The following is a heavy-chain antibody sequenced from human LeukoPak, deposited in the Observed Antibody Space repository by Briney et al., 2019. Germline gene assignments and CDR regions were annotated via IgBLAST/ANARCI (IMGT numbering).Heavy chain of an antibody. D-gene: IGHD4-11*01. J-gene: IGHJ3*01. V-gene: IGHV4-39*01. Sequence: SETLSLTCTVTGVSIRSSFYYWGWIRQHPGKGLEWIGADYYTGSTDYNPSLQSRVTISVDTSHNQFSLRLRSLTAADTALYYCARRANLQSDSAVFWRFDVWGQGTMVIASS. CDR1: GVSIRSSFYY. CDR2: DYYTGST. CDR3: ARRANLQSDSAVFWRFDV.